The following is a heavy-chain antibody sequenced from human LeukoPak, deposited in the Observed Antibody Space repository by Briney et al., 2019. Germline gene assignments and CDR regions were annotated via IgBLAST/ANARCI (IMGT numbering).Heavy chain of an antibody. CDR3: ATDPGGSGGSVYAFDI. V-gene: IGHV1-24*01. CDR1: GYTLTELS. Sequence: ASVKVSCKVSGYTLTELSMHWVRQAPGKGLEWMGGFDPEDGETIYAQKFQGRVTMTGDTSTDTAYMELSSLRSEDTAVYYCATDPGGSGGSVYAFDIWGQGTMVTVSS. CDR2: FDPEDGET. J-gene: IGHJ3*02. D-gene: IGHD2-15*01.